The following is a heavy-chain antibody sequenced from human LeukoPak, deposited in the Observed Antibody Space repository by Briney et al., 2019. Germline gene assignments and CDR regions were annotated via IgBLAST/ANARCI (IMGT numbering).Heavy chain of an antibody. V-gene: IGHV1-8*01. CDR3: ARGRSSYSSSWYIH. CDR1: GYTFTSYD. J-gene: IGHJ4*02. Sequence: ASVKVSCKASGYTFTSYDINWVRQATGQGLERMGWMNPNSGNTGYAQKFQGRVTMTRNTSISTAYMELSSTRSEDTAVYYCARGRSSYSSSWYIHWGQGTLVTVSS. D-gene: IGHD6-13*01. CDR2: MNPNSGNT.